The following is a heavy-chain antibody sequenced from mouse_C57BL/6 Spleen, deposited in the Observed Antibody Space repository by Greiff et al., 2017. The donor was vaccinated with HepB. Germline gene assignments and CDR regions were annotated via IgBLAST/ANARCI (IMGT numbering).Heavy chain of an antibody. V-gene: IGHV5-9-1*02. CDR3: TRVHGSSYGAY. J-gene: IGHJ3*01. CDR1: GFTFSSYA. Sequence: EVQGVESGEGLVKPGGSLKLSCAASGFTFSSYAMSWVRQTPEKRLEWVAYISSGGDYIYYADTVKGRFTISRDNARNTLYLQMSSLKSEDTAMYYCTRVHGSSYGAYWGQGTLVTVSA. D-gene: IGHD1-1*01. CDR2: ISSGGDYI.